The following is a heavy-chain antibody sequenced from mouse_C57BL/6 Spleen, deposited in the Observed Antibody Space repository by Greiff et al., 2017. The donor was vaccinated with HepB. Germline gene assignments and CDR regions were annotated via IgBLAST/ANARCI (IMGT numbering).Heavy chain of an antibody. J-gene: IGHJ1*03. D-gene: IGHD1-1*01. V-gene: IGHV1-64*01. Sequence: QVQLQQPGAELVKPGASVKLSCKASGYTFTSYWMHWVKQRPGQGLEWIGMIHPNSGSTNYNEKFKSKATLTVDKSSSTAYMQLSSLTSEDSAVYDCARLDYGSSYGYFDVWGTGTTVTVSS. CDR2: IHPNSGST. CDR3: ARLDYGSSYGYFDV. CDR1: GYTFTSYW.